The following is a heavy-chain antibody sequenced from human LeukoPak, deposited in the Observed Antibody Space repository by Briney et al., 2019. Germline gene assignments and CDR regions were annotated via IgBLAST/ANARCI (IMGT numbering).Heavy chain of an antibody. CDR3: AKDARWLVPSL. Sequence: GGSLRLSCAASGFTVSSNYMSWVRQAPGKGLEWVAVISYDGSNKYYADSVKGRFTISRDNSKNTLYLQMNSLRAEDTAVYYCAKDARWLVPSLWGQGTLVTVSS. V-gene: IGHV3-30*18. J-gene: IGHJ4*02. CDR1: GFTVSSNY. D-gene: IGHD6-19*01. CDR2: ISYDGSNK.